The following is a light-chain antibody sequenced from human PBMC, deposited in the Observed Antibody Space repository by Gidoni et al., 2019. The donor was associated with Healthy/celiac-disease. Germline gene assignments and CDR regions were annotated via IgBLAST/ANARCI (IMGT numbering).Light chain of an antibody. J-gene: IGKJ3*01. V-gene: IGKV1-39*01. Sequence: DIQMTQSPSSRSASVGDGVTITCRARQSISSYLNWYQQKPGKAPKFLIYAASSLHSGVPSRFSGSGSGTDFTLTISSLQPEDFATYYCQQSYSTPGTFGPGTKVDIK. CDR3: QQSYSTPGT. CDR2: AAS. CDR1: QSISSY.